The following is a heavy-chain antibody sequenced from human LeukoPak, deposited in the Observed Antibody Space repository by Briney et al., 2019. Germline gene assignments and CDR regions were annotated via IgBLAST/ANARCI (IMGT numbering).Heavy chain of an antibody. Sequence: ASVTVSCKASGYTFTVYYMHWVRQAPGQGLEWMGWINPNSGGTNYSQKFQGWVTMTRDTSISTAYMELSRLRSDDTAVYYCARGVAGTAYYFDYWGQGTLVTVSS. CDR3: ARGVAGTAYYFDY. D-gene: IGHD6-19*01. CDR2: INPNSGGT. CDR1: GYTFTVYY. V-gene: IGHV1-2*04. J-gene: IGHJ4*02.